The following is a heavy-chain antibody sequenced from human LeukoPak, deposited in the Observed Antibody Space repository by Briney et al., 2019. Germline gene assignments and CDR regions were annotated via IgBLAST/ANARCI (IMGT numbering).Heavy chain of an antibody. J-gene: IGHJ4*02. CDR2: IYSGGST. CDR1: GFTVSSNY. Sequence: GGSLRLSRAASGFTVSSNYLSRVGPAPGQGREWVSVIYSGGSTYYADTVKGRFTISRDNSKNTLYLQVNSLRAEGTAVYYCARLDGSVAWFDYWGQGTLVTVSS. CDR3: ARLDGSVAWFDY. V-gene: IGHV3-53*01. D-gene: IGHD1-26*01.